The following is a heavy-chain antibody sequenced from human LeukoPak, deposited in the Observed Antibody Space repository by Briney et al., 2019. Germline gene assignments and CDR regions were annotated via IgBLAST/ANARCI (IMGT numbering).Heavy chain of an antibody. CDR3: ARDQDYYGSGSYGPDY. Sequence: ASETLSLTCTVSGYSITSGYYWGWIRQPPGKGLEWIGSVYHSGSTFYSPSLKSRVTVLADPSKNQFSLKLTSVTAADTAVYYCARDQDYYGSGSYGPDYWGQGILVTVSS. J-gene: IGHJ4*02. CDR1: GYSITSGYY. V-gene: IGHV4-38-2*02. CDR2: VYHSGST. D-gene: IGHD3-10*01.